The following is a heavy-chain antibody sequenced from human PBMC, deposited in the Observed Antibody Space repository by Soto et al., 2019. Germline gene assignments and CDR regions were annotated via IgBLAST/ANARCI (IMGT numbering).Heavy chain of an antibody. D-gene: IGHD3-10*01. Sequence: ASVKVSCKASGYTFTSYDINWVRQATGQGLEWMGWMNPNSGNTGYAQKFQGRVTMTRNTSISTAYMELSSLRSEDTAVYYCARVRGVNYYGSGKRLDYWGQGTLVTVSS. CDR1: GYTFTSYD. J-gene: IGHJ4*02. CDR2: MNPNSGNT. CDR3: ARVRGVNYYGSGKRLDY. V-gene: IGHV1-8*01.